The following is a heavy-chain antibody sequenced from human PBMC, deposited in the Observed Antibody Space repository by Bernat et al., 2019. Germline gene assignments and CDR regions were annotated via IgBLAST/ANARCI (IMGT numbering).Heavy chain of an antibody. Sequence: QVHLVESGGGVVQPGGSLRLPCAASGFTFSSFGMHWVRQAPGKGLEWVALIRYDGSKKYYADSVKGQVTISRDNSKNMLYLQMNSLRAEDTAVYYCAKSVYSSDNYGMDVWGQGTTVTVSS. V-gene: IGHV3-30*02. CDR1: GFTFSSFG. CDR3: AKSVYSSDNYGMDV. J-gene: IGHJ6*02. D-gene: IGHD6-19*01. CDR2: IRYDGSKK.